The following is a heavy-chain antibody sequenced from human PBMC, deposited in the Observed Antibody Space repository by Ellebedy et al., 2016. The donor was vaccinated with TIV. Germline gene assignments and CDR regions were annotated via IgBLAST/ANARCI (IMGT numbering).Heavy chain of an antibody. J-gene: IGHJ5*02. CDR1: GGSIGSYY. D-gene: IGHD2-8*01. Sequence: MPSKTLSLTCTVSGGSIGSYYWSWIRQPPGKGLEWIGYISYSGSANYNPSLKSRVTISVDTSKNQFSLKLNTVTAADTAVYYCASFCTNGVCPLTWGQGTLVTVSS. CDR2: ISYSGSA. V-gene: IGHV4-59*01. CDR3: ASFCTNGVCPLT.